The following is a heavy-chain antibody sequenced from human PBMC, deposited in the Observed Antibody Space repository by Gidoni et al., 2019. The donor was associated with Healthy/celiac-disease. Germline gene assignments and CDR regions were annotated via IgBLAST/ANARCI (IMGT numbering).Heavy chain of an antibody. CDR1: GGSISSSSYY. CDR2: IYYSGST. V-gene: IGHV4-39*01. Sequence: QLQLQESGPGLVKPSETLSLPCTVSGGSISSSSYYWGWIRQPPGKGLEWIGSIYYSGSTYYNPSLKSRVTISVDTSKNQFSLKLSSVTAADTAVYYCARSSLRYFDWSPADWFDPWGQGTLVTVSS. J-gene: IGHJ5*02. CDR3: ARSSLRYFDWSPADWFDP. D-gene: IGHD3-9*01.